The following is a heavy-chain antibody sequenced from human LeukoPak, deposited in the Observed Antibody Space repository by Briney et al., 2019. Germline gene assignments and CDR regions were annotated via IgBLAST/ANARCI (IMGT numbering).Heavy chain of an antibody. CDR2: IYPGDSDA. V-gene: IGHV5-51*01. CDR3: ARHDTVTSTDC. D-gene: IGHD4-17*01. Sequence: GESLKISCKGSGYSFTSYWIGWVRQMPGKGLEWMGIIYPGDSDARYSPSFRGQVTMSADKSISTVYLQWSSLKASDTATYYCARHDTVTSTDCWGQGTLVTVSS. CDR1: GYSFTSYW. J-gene: IGHJ4*02.